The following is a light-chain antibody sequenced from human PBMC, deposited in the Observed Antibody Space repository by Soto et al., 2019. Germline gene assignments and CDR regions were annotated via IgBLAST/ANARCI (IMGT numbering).Light chain of an antibody. CDR1: QSVTSSS. CDR3: QQYGSSPIT. CDR2: GTS. V-gene: IGKV3-20*01. Sequence: EIVLTQSPGTLSLSPGEGATLSCRASQSVTSSSLAWYQQKPGQAPRLLLYGTSSRATGIPDRFSGSGSGTDFTLTITRLEPEDFAVYYCQQYGSSPITFGQGTRLEIE. J-gene: IGKJ5*01.